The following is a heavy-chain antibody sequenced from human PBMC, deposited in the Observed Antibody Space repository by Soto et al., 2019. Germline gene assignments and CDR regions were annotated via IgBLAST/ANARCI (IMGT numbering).Heavy chain of an antibody. V-gene: IGHV4-59*01. J-gene: IGHJ6*02. CDR2: IYYSGST. D-gene: IGHD3-10*01. CDR3: ASGFYYGSGSYYVYYYGMDV. Sequence: PSETLSLTCTVSGGSISSYYWSWIRQPPGKGLEWIGYIYYSGSTNYNPSLKSRVTISVDTSKNQFSLKLSSVTAADTAVYYCASGFYYGSGSYYVYYYGMDVWGQGTTVTVSS. CDR1: GGSISSYY.